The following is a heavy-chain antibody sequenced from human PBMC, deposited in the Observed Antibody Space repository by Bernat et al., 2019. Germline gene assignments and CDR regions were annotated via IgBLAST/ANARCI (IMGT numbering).Heavy chain of an antibody. V-gene: IGHV5-51*01. CDR1: GYSFTSYW. CDR3: ARHSGTTGRSSAFDI. J-gene: IGHJ3*02. Sequence: EVQLVQSGAEVKKPGESLKISCKGSGYSFTSYWIGWVRQMPGKGLEWMGIIYPGDSDTRYSPSFQGQVTISADKSISTAYLQWSSLKASDTAMYYRARHSGTTGRSSAFDIWGQGTMVTVSS. CDR2: IYPGDSDT. D-gene: IGHD1-1*01.